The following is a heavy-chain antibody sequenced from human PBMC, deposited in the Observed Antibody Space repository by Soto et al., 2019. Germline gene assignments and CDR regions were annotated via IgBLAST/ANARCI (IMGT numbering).Heavy chain of an antibody. CDR1: GGSVSSGSYY. Sequence: SETLSLTCTVSGGSVSSGSYYWSWIRQPPGKGLEWIGYIYYSGSTNYNPSLKSRVAISVDTSKNQFSLKLSSVTAADTAVYYCARQTFNSSSWCFGEFDDWGQGTLVTVSS. D-gene: IGHD6-13*01. CDR2: IYYSGST. J-gene: IGHJ4*02. CDR3: ARQTFNSSSWCFGEFDD. V-gene: IGHV4-61*01.